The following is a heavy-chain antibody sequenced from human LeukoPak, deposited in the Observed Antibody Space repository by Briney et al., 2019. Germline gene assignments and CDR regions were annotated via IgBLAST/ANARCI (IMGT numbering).Heavy chain of an antibody. CDR2: INSNGGST. CDR1: GFTFSTSA. D-gene: IGHD5-12*01. J-gene: IGHJ4*02. V-gene: IGHV3-64*01. Sequence: GGSLRLSCAASGFTFSTSAMHWVRQAPEKGLEYVSAINSNGGSTYYANSVKGRFTISRDNSKNTPYLQMGSLRAEDMAVYYCARSGAPRGFSNYALDYWGLGTLVTVSS. CDR3: ARSGAPRGFSNYALDY.